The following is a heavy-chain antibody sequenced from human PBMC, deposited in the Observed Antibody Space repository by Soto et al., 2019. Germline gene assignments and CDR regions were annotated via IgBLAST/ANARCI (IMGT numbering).Heavy chain of an antibody. D-gene: IGHD3-22*01. CDR3: ARQRYNYDQIADI. V-gene: IGHV5-51*01. CDR1: GYSFTSYW. CDR2: IYPGDSDT. J-gene: IGHJ3*02. Sequence: PGESLKISCKGSGYSFTSYWIVWVRQMPGKGLEWMGIIYPGDSDTRYSPSFQGQATISADKSISTAYLQWSSLKASDCAMYYCARQRYNYDQIADIWGQGTMVTVSS.